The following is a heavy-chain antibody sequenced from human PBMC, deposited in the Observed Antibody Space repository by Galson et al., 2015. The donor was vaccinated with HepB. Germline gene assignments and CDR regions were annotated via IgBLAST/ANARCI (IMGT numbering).Heavy chain of an antibody. CDR3: ARPPLNYYDSSGYYGYFDY. Sequence: SLRLSCAASGFTSSSYAMHWVRQAPGKGLEWVAFISFDSNNKYYADSVKGRFTISRDNSKNTLYLQMNSLRAEDTAVYDCARPPLNYYDSSGYYGYFDYWGQGTLVTVSS. J-gene: IGHJ4*02. CDR1: GFTSSSYA. D-gene: IGHD3-22*01. V-gene: IGHV3-30-3*01. CDR2: ISFDSNNK.